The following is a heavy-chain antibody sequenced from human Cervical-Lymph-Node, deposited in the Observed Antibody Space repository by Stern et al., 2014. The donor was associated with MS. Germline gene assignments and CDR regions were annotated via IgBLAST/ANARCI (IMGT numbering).Heavy chain of an antibody. Sequence: QVQLQESGPGLVKPSETLSLTCAVSGDSISSYTHYWAWIRQPPGKGLEWIGSVYYSGATYYNPSLQSPVTLSVDTSKNHFSLGLNSVTAADTAVYYCAKHACTGAACPFDLWGQGTLVTVSS. V-gene: IGHV4-39*01. CDR1: GDSISSYTHY. CDR2: VYYSGAT. J-gene: IGHJ4*02. CDR3: AKHACTGAACPFDL. D-gene: IGHD2-8*02.